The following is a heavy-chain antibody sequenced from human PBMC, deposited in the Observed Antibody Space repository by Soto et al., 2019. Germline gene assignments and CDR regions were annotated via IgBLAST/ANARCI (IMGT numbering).Heavy chain of an antibody. CDR1: GGSFSGYY. D-gene: IGHD6-13*01. CDR2: INHSGST. V-gene: IGHV4-34*01. J-gene: IGHJ5*02. Sequence: SETLSLTCAVYGGSFSGYYWSWIRQPPGKGLEWIGEINHSGSTNYNPSLKSRVTISVDTSKNQFSLKLSSVTAADTAVYCCARGPGQQLASWGQGTLVTVSS. CDR3: ARGPGQQLAS.